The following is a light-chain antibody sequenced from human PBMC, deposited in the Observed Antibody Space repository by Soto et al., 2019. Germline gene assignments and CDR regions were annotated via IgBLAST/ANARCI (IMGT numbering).Light chain of an antibody. Sequence: DIVMTQSPLSLPVTPGEPASISFGSSHSLLHSNGYNYLDWYLQKPGQSPQLLIYFGSNRAPGVPDRFSGSGSGTDFTLKINRVEAEDVGTYYCMQALQSLTFGQGTRLEIK. CDR3: MQALQSLT. J-gene: IGKJ5*01. V-gene: IGKV2-28*01. CDR1: HSLLHSNGYNY. CDR2: FGS.